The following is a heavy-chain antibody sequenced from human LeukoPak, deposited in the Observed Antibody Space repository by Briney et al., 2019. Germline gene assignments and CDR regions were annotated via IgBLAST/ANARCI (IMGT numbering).Heavy chain of an antibody. V-gene: IGHV3-33*06. CDR1: GFSFSSYG. CDR2: IWYDGSNK. CDR3: AKGGYTNYPDGYYYMDV. J-gene: IGHJ6*03. Sequence: RSLRLSCAASGFSFSSYGMHWVRQAPGKGLEWVAIIWYDGSNKYYADSVKGRFTISRDNSRNTLYLQMNSLRAEDTAVYYCAKGGYTNYPDGYYYMDVWGKGTTVTVSS. D-gene: IGHD4-11*01.